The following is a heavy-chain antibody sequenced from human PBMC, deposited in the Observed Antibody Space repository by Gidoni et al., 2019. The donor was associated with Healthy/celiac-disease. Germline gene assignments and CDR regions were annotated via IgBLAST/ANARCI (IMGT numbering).Heavy chain of an antibody. J-gene: IGHJ3*02. V-gene: IGHV3-64D*06. CDR3: VKGGPYSSSWHQEHDAFDI. D-gene: IGHD6-13*01. CDR1: GFPFSSYA. Sequence: EVQLVESGGGLVQPGGSLRLSCSASGFPFSSYAMHWVRQAPGKGLEYVSAISSNGGSTYYADSVKGRFTISRDNSKNTLYLQMSSLRAEDTAVYYCVKGGPYSSSWHQEHDAFDIWGQGTMVTVSS. CDR2: ISSNGGST.